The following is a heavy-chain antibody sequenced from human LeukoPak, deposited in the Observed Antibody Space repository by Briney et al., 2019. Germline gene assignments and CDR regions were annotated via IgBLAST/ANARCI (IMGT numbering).Heavy chain of an antibody. CDR3: ARYLCTSCYSSPRGHYYYYGMDV. CDR2: IIPIFGTA. J-gene: IGHJ6*02. V-gene: IGHV1-69*05. D-gene: IGHD2-2*01. CDR1: GGTFSSYA. Sequence: GSSVKVSCKASGGTFSSYAISWVRQAPGQGLEWMGGIIPIFGTANYAQKFQGRVTMTTDTSTSTAYMELRSLRSDDTAVYYCARYLCTSCYSSPRGHYYYYGMDVWGQGTTVTVSS.